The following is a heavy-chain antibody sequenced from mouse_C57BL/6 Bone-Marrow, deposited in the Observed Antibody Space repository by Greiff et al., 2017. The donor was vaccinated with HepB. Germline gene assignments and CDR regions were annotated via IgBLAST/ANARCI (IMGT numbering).Heavy chain of an antibody. J-gene: IGHJ2*01. D-gene: IGHD1-1*01. CDR2: IDPENGDT. CDR1: GFNIKDDY. Sequence: EVKLQESGAELVRPGASVKLSCTASGFNIKDDYMHWVKQRPEQGLEWIGWIDPENGDTEYASKFQGKATITADTSSNTAYLQLSSLTSEDTAVYYCTLIYYFDYWGQGTTLTVSS. V-gene: IGHV14-4*01. CDR3: TLIYYFDY.